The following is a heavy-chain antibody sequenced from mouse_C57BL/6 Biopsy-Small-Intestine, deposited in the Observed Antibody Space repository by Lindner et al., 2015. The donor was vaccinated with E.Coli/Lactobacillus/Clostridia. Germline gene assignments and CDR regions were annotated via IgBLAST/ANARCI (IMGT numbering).Heavy chain of an antibody. J-gene: IGHJ4*01. D-gene: IGHD2-2*01. Sequence: SVKVSCKAFWIPLQRLLDINWVRQAPGQGLEWVGWMNPNSGNTGYAQKFQGRVTMTRNTSISTAYMELSSLRSEDTAVYYCARVVGSPDYWGQGTLVTVSS. CDR1: IPLQRLL. V-gene: IGHV1S55*01. CDR2: MNPNSGNT. CDR3: ARVVGSPDY.